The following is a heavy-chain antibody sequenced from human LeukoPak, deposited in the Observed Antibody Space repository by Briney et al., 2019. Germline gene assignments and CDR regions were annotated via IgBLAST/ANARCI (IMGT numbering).Heavy chain of an antibody. CDR2: ISSSSSYI. V-gene: IGHV3-21*01. J-gene: IGHJ6*03. Sequence: GGSLRLSCAASGFTFSSYEMNWVRQAPGKGLEWVSSISSSSSYIYYADSVKGRFTISRDNAKNSLYLQMNSLRAEDTAVYYCARRPDLGYCSGGSCHYYMDVWGKGTTVTVSS. CDR3: ARRPDLGYCSGGSCHYYMDV. CDR1: GFTFSSYE. D-gene: IGHD2-15*01.